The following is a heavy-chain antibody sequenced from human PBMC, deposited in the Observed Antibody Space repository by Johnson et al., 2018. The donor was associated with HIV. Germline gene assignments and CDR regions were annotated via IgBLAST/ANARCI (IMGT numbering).Heavy chain of an antibody. D-gene: IGHD1-26*01. CDR3: ARRLITREGSDSPTDAFDI. CDR1: GFTFSS. CDR2: ISYDGSNK. Sequence: QVQLVESGGGVVQPGRSLRLSCAASGFTFSSMHWDRQAPGKGLEWVAVISYDGSNKYYADSVKGRFTISRDNSKNTLYLQMNSLRAEDTAVYYCARRLITREGSDSPTDAFDIWGQGTMVTVSS. V-gene: IGHV3-30*04. J-gene: IGHJ3*02.